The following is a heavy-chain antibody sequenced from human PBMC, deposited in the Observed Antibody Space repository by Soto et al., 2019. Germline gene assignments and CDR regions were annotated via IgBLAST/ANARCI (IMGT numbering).Heavy chain of an antibody. CDR1: GGSISSSNW. D-gene: IGHD5-12*01. CDR2: IYHSGGT. CDR3: ARAVEMATTNWFDP. V-gene: IGHV4-4*02. J-gene: IGHJ5*02. Sequence: SETLSLTCAVSGGSISSSNWWSWVRQPPGKGLEWIGEIYHSGGTNYNPSLKSRVTISVDKSKNQFSLKLSSVTAADTAVYYCARAVEMATTNWFDPWGQGTLVTVSS.